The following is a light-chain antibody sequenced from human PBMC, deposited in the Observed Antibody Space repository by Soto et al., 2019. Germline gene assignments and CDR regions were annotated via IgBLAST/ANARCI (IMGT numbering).Light chain of an antibody. J-gene: IGLJ1*01. Sequence: SVLTQPASVSWCPGLSITISCTGTSSDVGAYNFVSWYQQHPDKAPKLMIFDVSNRPSGVSNRFSGYKSGNTASLTISGLQSEDEAEYYCGSYTTSSNYVFGTGTEVTV. V-gene: IGLV2-14*03. CDR1: SSDVGAYNF. CDR2: DVS. CDR3: GSYTTSSNYV.